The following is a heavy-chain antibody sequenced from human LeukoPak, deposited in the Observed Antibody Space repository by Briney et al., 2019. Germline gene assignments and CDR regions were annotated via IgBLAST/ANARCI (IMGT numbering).Heavy chain of an antibody. CDR3: ARPRLAAAGMFDP. CDR1: GYTFTGYY. J-gene: IGHJ5*02. V-gene: IGHV1-2*02. CDR2: INPNSGGT. Sequence: VASVKVSCKASGYTFTGYYMHWVRQAPGQGLEWMGWINPNSGGTNYAQKFQGRVTMTRDTSISTAYMELSRLRSDDTAVYYCARPRLAAAGMFDPWGQGTLVTVSS. D-gene: IGHD6-13*01.